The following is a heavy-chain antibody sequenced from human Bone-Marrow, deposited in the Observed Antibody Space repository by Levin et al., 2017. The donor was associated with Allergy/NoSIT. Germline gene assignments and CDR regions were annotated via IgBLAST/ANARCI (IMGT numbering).Heavy chain of an antibody. V-gene: IGHV1-46*01. Sequence: ASVKVSCKASGYTFSTYHVNWVRQAPGQRPEWMGTIHPGVGDTNYAQRFRGRVTMARDTSTSTVYMELSGLTSEDTAIYYCARELPGATAGFDNWGQGTLVTVSS. CDR1: GYTFSTYH. CDR3: ARELPGATAGFDN. CDR2: IHPGVGDT. D-gene: IGHD1-1*01. J-gene: IGHJ4*02.